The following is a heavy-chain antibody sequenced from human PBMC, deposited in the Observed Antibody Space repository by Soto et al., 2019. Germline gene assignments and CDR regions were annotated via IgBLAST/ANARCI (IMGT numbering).Heavy chain of an antibody. CDR3: AKDFSPCYYAFDI. J-gene: IGHJ3*02. D-gene: IGHD3-10*01. Sequence: WRSLRLSCAASGFTLTSYAVSWVRQAPGKGLEWISTITGGSGSTYYADSVKGRFTISRDNSKNTLYLQMNSLRAEDTAVYYCAKDFSPCYYAFDIWGQGTMVTVSS. V-gene: IGHV3-23*01. CDR1: GFTLTSYA. CDR2: ITGGSGST.